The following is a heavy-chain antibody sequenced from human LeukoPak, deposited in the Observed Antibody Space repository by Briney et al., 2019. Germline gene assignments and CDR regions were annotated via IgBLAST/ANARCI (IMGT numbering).Heavy chain of an antibody. CDR3: ARETSQKGAHYMDV. V-gene: IGHV4-39*02. CDR2: VYYTGST. J-gene: IGHJ6*03. D-gene: IGHD3-16*01. CDR1: GGSISSALYH. Sequence: SETLSLTCTVSGGSISSALYHWGWIRQPPGKNLEWLGSVYYTGSTHNNPSLKSRVTISVDTSKNQFSLNLSSVTAADTAVYYCARETSQKGAHYMDVWGKGTTVTISS.